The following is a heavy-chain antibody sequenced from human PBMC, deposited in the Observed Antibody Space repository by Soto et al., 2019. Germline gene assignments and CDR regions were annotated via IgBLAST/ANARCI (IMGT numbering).Heavy chain of an antibody. CDR2: INAGNGNT. V-gene: IGHV1-3*01. CDR3: ARVRITMVRGQRSYYYYYSGMDV. J-gene: IGHJ6*02. Sequence: ASVKVSCKASGYTLTSYAMHWVRQAPGQRLEWMGWINAGNGNTKYSQKFQGRVTITRDTSASTAYMELSSLRSEDTAVYYCARVRITMVRGQRSYYYYYSGMDVWGQGTTVTVSS. D-gene: IGHD3-10*01. CDR1: GYTLTSYA.